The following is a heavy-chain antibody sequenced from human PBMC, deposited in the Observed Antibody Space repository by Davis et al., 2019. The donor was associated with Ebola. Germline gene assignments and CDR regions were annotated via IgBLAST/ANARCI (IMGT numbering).Heavy chain of an antibody. V-gene: IGHV1-18*01. J-gene: IGHJ5*02. CDR3: TRDWDGARNYFDP. Sequence: ASVKVSCKASGYCFTQFGISWVRQAPAQGFEWMGWLSTSDGNRRYAREFQDRLILTTDTSTSTAYMELRGLKSDDTATYYCTRDWDGARNYFDPWGQGTVVTVSS. CDR2: LSTSDGNR. D-gene: IGHD5-24*01. CDR1: GYCFTQFG.